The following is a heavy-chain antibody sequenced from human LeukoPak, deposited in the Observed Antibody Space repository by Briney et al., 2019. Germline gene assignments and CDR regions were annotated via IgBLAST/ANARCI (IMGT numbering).Heavy chain of an antibody. V-gene: IGHV3-23*01. J-gene: IGHJ4*02. Sequence: PGGSLRLSCAASGFTFSSYAMSWVRQAPGRGLEWVSAISGSGGSTYYADSVKGRFTLSRDNSKNTLYLQMNGLRAEDTAVYYCAKDRAEYYDFWSGYYTGYYFDYWGQGTLVTVSS. CDR2: ISGSGGST. CDR3: AKDRAEYYDFWSGYYTGYYFDY. CDR1: GFTFSSYA. D-gene: IGHD3-3*01.